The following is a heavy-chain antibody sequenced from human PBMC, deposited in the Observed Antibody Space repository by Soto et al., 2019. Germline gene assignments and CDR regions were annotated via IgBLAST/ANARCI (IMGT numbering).Heavy chain of an antibody. CDR3: AREGATQAFDI. D-gene: IGHD5-12*01. CDR2: IYYSGGT. V-gene: IGHV4-59*01. Sequence: SETLSLTXTXSGGXISSYYXXWIXQXXGKGLEWIXYIYYSGGTHYNPSLKSRVTISVDTSKNQFSLKLSSVTAADTAVYYCAREGATQAFDIWGQGTMVTVSS. CDR1: GGXISSYY. J-gene: IGHJ3*02.